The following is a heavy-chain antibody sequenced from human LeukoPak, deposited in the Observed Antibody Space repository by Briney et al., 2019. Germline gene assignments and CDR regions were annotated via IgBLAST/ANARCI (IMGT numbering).Heavy chain of an antibody. CDR1: GFTFSSYG. D-gene: IGHD3-9*01. Sequence: GGSLRLSCAASGFTFSSYGMHWVRQAPGKGLEWVAVISYDGSNKYYADSVKGRFTISRDNSKNTLYLQMNSLRAEDTAVYYCAKGSLLLRYLDWLDYWGQGTLVTVSS. CDR2: ISYDGSNK. CDR3: AKGSLLLRYLDWLDY. V-gene: IGHV3-30*18. J-gene: IGHJ4*02.